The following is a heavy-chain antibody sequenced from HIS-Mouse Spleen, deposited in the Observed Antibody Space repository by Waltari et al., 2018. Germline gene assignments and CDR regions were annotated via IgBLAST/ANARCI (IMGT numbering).Heavy chain of an antibody. J-gene: IGHJ3*02. D-gene: IGHD1-1*01. CDR3: ARDLELDAFDI. V-gene: IGHV3-74*01. CDR1: GFTFSSYW. Sequence: EVQLVESGGGLVQPGGSLRLSCAASGFTFSSYWMHWVRQAPGKGLVWVSRINSDGSSTSYRDSVKGRFTSSRDNAKNTLYLQMNSLRAEDTAVYYCARDLELDAFDIWGQGTMVTVSS. CDR2: INSDGSST.